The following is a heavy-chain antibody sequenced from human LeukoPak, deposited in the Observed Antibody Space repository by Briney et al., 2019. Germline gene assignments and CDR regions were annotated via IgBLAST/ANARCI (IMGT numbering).Heavy chain of an antibody. V-gene: IGHV4-59*01. Sequence: SETLSLTCTVPGGSISSDYWSWIRQPPGEGLGWIGYIYYSGSTNYNPSLKSRVTISVDTSKNQFSLKLSSVTAADTAVYYCARGELRRGWFDPWGQGTLVTVSS. CDR3: ARGELRRGWFDP. CDR2: IYYSGST. CDR1: GGSISSDY. J-gene: IGHJ5*02. D-gene: IGHD1-7*01.